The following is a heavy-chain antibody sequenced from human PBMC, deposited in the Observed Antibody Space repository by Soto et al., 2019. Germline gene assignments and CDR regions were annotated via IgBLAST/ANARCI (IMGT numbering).Heavy chain of an antibody. CDR2: VNAGGGNT. CDR1: GYSFIDYY. J-gene: IGHJ4*02. V-gene: IGHV1-46*03. D-gene: IGHD1-1*01. Sequence: QVQLVQSGADMKKPGASVKISCKASGYSFIDYYVHWVRQAPGQGPESMGLVNAGGGNTFYSQKFQGRVTTNRDTSTSTVYMELSSLRFECTAVYYCTREFTTGSFHFDLWGQGTLVTVSS. CDR3: TREFTTGSFHFDL.